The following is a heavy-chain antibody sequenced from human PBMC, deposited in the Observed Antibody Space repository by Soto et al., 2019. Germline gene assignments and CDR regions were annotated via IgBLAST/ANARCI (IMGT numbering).Heavy chain of an antibody. Sequence: GSLRLSCAASGFSFSTYSMNWVRQAPGKGLEWVSFISSSGDTIHYADSVKGRFTVSRDNAKNSLYLQMNSLRDEDTAVYYCARDAGYSYGPFDYWGQGTLVTVSS. J-gene: IGHJ4*02. D-gene: IGHD5-18*01. V-gene: IGHV3-48*02. CDR1: GFSFSTYS. CDR3: ARDAGYSYGPFDY. CDR2: ISSSGDTI.